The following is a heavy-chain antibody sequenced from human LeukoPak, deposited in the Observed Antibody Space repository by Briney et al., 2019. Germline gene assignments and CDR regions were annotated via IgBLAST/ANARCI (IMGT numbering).Heavy chain of an antibody. J-gene: IGHJ4*02. Sequence: GRSLRLSCAASGFTFGGYGMHWVRQAPGKGLEWVAFISYDGTNKYYADSVKGRFTISRDNSKNTLYLQMNSLRAEDTALYYCARAPNGVYCTSSSCHLDYWGQGTLVTVSS. CDR3: ARAPNGVYCTSSSCHLDY. CDR1: GFTFGGYG. D-gene: IGHD2-2*01. CDR2: ISYDGTNK. V-gene: IGHV3-30*19.